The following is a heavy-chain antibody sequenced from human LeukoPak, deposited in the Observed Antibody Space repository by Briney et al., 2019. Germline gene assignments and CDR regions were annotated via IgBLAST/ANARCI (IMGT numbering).Heavy chain of an antibody. CDR1: GGSISLSNYY. D-gene: IGHD1-26*01. CDR3: ARADYSGFDY. CDR2: IYYSGST. V-gene: IGHV4-39*07. J-gene: IGHJ4*02. Sequence: ASETLSLTCTVSGGSISLSNYYWGWVRQPPGKGLEWIGSIYYSGSTYFNPSLKSRVTISEHTSKNQFSLELNSVTAADTAVYYCARADYSGFDYWGQGTLVTVSS.